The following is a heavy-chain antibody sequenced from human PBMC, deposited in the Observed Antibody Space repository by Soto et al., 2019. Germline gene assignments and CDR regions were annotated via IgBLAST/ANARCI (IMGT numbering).Heavy chain of an antibody. CDR2: IYYSGST. CDR1: GGSISSYY. Sequence: SETLSLTCTVSGGSISSYYWSWIRQPPGKGLEWIGYIYYSGSTNYNPSLKSRVTISVDRSKNQFSLRLSSVTAADTAVYYCARHSGGYYDDSSGYPDYWGQGTLVTVSS. CDR3: ARHSGGYYDDSSGYPDY. V-gene: IGHV4-59*08. J-gene: IGHJ4*02. D-gene: IGHD3-22*01.